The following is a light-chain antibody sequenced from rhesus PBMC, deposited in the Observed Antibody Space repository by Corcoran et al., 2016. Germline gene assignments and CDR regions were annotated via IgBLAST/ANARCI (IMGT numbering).Light chain of an antibody. J-gene: IGKJ3*01. CDR3: QHGYGFT. CDR2: AAS. V-gene: IGKV1-25*01. Sequence: DIQMTQSPSSLSASVGDRVTITCQASQGIINNLAWYQQKPGKVPKLLIYAASTLQSGVPSRFSGSGSGTDFTLTISSLQPEDFATYYCQHGYGFTFGPGTKLDIK. CDR1: QGIINN.